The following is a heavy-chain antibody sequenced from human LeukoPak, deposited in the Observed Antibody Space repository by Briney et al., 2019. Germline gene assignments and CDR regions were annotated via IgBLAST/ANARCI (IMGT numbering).Heavy chain of an antibody. CDR2: ISGSGGST. D-gene: IGHD6-19*01. Sequence: GGSLRLSCAASGFTFSSYAMSWVRQAPGKGLEWVSAISGSGGSTYYADSVKGRFTISRDNPKNTLYLQMNSLRAEDTAVYYCAKRGSSGWQTYYYYYGMDVWGQGTTVTVSS. J-gene: IGHJ6*02. V-gene: IGHV3-23*01. CDR3: AKRGSSGWQTYYYYYGMDV. CDR1: GFTFSSYA.